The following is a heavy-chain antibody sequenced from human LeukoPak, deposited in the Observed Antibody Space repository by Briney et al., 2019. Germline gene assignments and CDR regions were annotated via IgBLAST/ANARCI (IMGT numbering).Heavy chain of an antibody. CDR1: GGSISSSSYY. CDR2: IYYSGST. Sequence: SETLSLTCTVSGGSISSSSYYWGWIRQPPGKGLEWIGSIYYSGSTYYNPSLKGRVTISVDTSKNQFSLKLSSVTAADTAVYYCARHTGGLGRYDFWSGYTLDGMDVWGQGTTVTVSS. V-gene: IGHV4-39*01. D-gene: IGHD3-3*01. J-gene: IGHJ6*02. CDR3: ARHTGGLGRYDFWSGYTLDGMDV.